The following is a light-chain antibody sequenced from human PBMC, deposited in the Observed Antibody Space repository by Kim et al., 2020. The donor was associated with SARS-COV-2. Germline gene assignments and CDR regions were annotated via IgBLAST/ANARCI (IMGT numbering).Light chain of an antibody. CDR2: AAS. CDR3: QQVNSFPLT. Sequence: ASVEDKVTITCQASQDINSNLAWYQQKPGKVPKLLIYAASTLQSGVPSSFSGSGSETDFTLTISNLQPEDYATYFCQQVNSFPLTFGGGTTVDIK. J-gene: IGKJ4*01. CDR1: QDINSN. V-gene: IGKV1-9*01.